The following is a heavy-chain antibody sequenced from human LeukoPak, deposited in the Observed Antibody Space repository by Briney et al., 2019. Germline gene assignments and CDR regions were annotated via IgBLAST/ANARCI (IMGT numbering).Heavy chain of an antibody. J-gene: IGHJ4*02. CDR3: ARDYGPGPFDY. V-gene: IGHV4-39*07. CDR1: GGYISSSSYY. CDR2: IHYSGST. Sequence: SETLSLTCTVSGGYISSSSYYWGWIRQPPGKGLEWIGSIHYSGSTYYNPSLKSRLTISVDTSKNQFSLRLRTVTAADTAVYYCARDYGPGPFDYWGQGTLVTVFS. D-gene: IGHD3-10*01.